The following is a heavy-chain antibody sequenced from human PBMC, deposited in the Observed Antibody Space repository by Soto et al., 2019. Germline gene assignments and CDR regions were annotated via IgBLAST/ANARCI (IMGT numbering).Heavy chain of an antibody. Sequence: EVQLVESGGGLVQPGGSLRLSCAASGFTFSDHYMDWVRQAPGKGLEWVGRTRNKANSYATEYAASVKGRFTISRDESKNSLYLQMNSLKTEDTAVYYCASSLGYCSSTTCHHYYFDYWGQGTLVTVSS. CDR3: ASSLGYCSSTTCHHYYFDY. CDR2: TRNKANSYAT. CDR1: GFTFSDHY. D-gene: IGHD2-2*01. J-gene: IGHJ4*02. V-gene: IGHV3-72*01.